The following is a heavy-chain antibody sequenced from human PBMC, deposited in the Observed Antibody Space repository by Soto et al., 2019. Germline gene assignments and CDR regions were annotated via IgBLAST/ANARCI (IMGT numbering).Heavy chain of an antibody. J-gene: IGHJ3*02. Sequence: GGSLRLSCAASGFTFSSYAMSWVRQAPGKGLEWVSAISGSGGSTYYADSVKGRFTISRDNSKNTLYLQMNSLRDEDTAVYYCARDQHYDFWSGNNDAFDIWGQGTMVTVSS. D-gene: IGHD3-3*01. CDR3: ARDQHYDFWSGNNDAFDI. V-gene: IGHV3-23*01. CDR1: GFTFSSYA. CDR2: ISGSGGST.